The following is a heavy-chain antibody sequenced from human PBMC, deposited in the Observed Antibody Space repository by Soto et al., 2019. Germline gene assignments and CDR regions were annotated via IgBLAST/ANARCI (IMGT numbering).Heavy chain of an antibody. V-gene: IGHV3-48*01. CDR2: ISSSSSTI. Sequence: GGSLRLSCAASGFTFSSYSMNWVRQAPGKGLEWVSYISSSSSTIYYADSVKGRFTISRDNAKNSLYLQMNSLGAEDTAVYYCARQPDTAMVFDYYYYYMDVWGKGTTVTVSS. J-gene: IGHJ6*03. CDR1: GFTFSSYS. CDR3: ARQPDTAMVFDYYYYYMDV. D-gene: IGHD5-18*01.